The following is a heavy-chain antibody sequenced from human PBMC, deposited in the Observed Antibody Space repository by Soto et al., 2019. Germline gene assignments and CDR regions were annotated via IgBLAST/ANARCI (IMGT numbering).Heavy chain of an antibody. D-gene: IGHD3-22*01. J-gene: IGHJ4*02. CDR1: GYTFTSYG. CDR3: ARGSGYYYVGGLDY. CDR2: ISAYNGNT. V-gene: IGHV1-18*01. Sequence: ASVKVSYQASGYTFTSYGISWVRQAPGQGLEWMGWISAYNGNTNYAQKLQGRVTMTTDTSTSTAYMELRSLRSDDTAVYYCARGSGYYYVGGLDYWGQGTLVTVSS.